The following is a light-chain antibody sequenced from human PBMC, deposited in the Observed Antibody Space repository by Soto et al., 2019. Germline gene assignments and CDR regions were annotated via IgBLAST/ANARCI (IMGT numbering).Light chain of an antibody. V-gene: IGKV3-20*01. Sequence: EIVLTQSPGTLSLSPGDSATLSCRASQTVISDYLAWYQQTPGQAPRLLIYGASSRATDTPDRFSGRGSGTDFSLTISRLEPGDFAVYYCQVYGNSKWTFGQGTKVDIK. CDR2: GAS. J-gene: IGKJ1*01. CDR1: QTVISDY. CDR3: QVYGNSKWT.